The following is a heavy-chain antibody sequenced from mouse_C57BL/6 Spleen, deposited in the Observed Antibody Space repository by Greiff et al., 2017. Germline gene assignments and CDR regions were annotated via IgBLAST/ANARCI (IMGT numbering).Heavy chain of an antibody. CDR3: TRLGVSYGRGYFDG. Sequence: QIHVKQSGAELVRPGASVTLSCKASGYTFTDYEMHWVKQTPVHGLEWIGAIDPETGGTAYNQKFKGKAILTADKSSSTAYMELRSLTSEDSAVYYCTRLGVSYGRGYFDGWGTGTTVTVSS. D-gene: IGHD6-2*01. J-gene: IGHJ1*03. CDR2: IDPETGGT. V-gene: IGHV1-15*01. CDR1: GYTFTDYE.